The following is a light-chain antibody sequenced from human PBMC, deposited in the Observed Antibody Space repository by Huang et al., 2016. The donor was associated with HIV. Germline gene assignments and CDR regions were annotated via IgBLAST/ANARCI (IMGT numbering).Light chain of an antibody. CDR1: QNINTH. CDR2: DAS. Sequence: EIVLTQSPATLSFFPGQRVSLSCRASQNINTHLAWYQQRPGQPPRLLIYDASSRFPGVAARFSGSGSGTDFTLTISSLESEDFATYYCQQRVNGLTFGGGTKV. J-gene: IGKJ4*01. V-gene: IGKV3-11*01. CDR3: QQRVNGLT.